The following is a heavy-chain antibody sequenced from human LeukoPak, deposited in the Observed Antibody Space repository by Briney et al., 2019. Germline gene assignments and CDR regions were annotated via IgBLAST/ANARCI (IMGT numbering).Heavy chain of an antibody. Sequence: PGGSLRLSCAASGFTFSSYSMNWVRQAPGKGLEWFSYISSSSSTIYYADSVKGRFTISRDNAKNSLYLQMNSLRAEDTAVYYCARDVYGDSYYYYYYGMDVWGQGTTVTVSS. J-gene: IGHJ6*02. CDR2: ISSSSSTI. D-gene: IGHD4-17*01. CDR3: ARDVYGDSYYYYYYGMDV. CDR1: GFTFSSYS. V-gene: IGHV3-48*01.